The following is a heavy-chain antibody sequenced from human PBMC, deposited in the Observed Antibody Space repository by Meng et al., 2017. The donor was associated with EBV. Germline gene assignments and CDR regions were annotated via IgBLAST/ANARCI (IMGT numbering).Heavy chain of an antibody. D-gene: IGHD4-11*01. CDR2: IYYTGST. V-gene: IGHV4-61*01. Sequence: QVQLQESGPGLGXPXXXXXLTXTXSGGSVNNESYYWGWIRQPPGNGLEYIGYIYYTGSTNYNSSLKSRVTISLDKSKNQFSLKLTSLTAADTAIYYCARGDYTNYPRWFDPWGQGTLVTVSS. J-gene: IGHJ5*02. CDR3: ARGDYTNYPRWFDP. CDR1: GGSVNNESYY.